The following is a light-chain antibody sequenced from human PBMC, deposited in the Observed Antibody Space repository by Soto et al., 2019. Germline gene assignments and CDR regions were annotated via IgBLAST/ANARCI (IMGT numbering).Light chain of an antibody. CDR2: AAS. Sequence: IQLTQSPSSLSASVGDRVTITCRASQGISSYLAWYQQEPGKAPKLLIYAASTLQSGVPSRFSGSGSGTDFTLTISSLQPEDFANYYCQQLNSYPLTFGGGTKV. CDR3: QQLNSYPLT. J-gene: IGKJ4*01. V-gene: IGKV1-9*01. CDR1: QGISSY.